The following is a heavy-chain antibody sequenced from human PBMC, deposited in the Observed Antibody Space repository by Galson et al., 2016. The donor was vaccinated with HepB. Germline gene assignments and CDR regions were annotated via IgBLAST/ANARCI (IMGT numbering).Heavy chain of an antibody. J-gene: IGHJ4*02. V-gene: IGHV3-30*18. CDR2: ISYDGNKQ. Sequence: SLRLSCAASGFRFSSYGMHWVRQAPGKGLEWVAVISYDGNKQYNADSVKGRVTISRDKSKNTLYLQMDSLKVEDTAVYYCAKDPYYYGSGGYYFDYWGQGTQVTVSS. CDR3: AKDPYYYGSGGYYFDY. CDR1: GFRFSSYG. D-gene: IGHD3-10*01.